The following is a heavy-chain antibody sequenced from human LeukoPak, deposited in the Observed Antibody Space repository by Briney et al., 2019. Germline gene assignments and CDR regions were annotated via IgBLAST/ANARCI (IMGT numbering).Heavy chain of an antibody. Sequence: GGSLRLSCAASGFTFSSYAMRWVREAPGKGLEWVSGISGSGGSTYYADSVKGRFTIARDNSKNTLYLQMNSLRAEDTAVYYCAKGNCRGTSCYSDYWGQGTLVTVSS. CDR2: ISGSGGST. CDR1: GFTFSSYA. CDR3: AKGNCRGTSCYSDY. J-gene: IGHJ4*02. D-gene: IGHD2-2*02. V-gene: IGHV3-23*01.